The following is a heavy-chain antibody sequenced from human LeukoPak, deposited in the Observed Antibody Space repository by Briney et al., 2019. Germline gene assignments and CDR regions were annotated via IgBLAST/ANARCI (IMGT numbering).Heavy chain of an antibody. D-gene: IGHD4-17*01. Sequence: GGSLKLSCAASGFTFSGSAMHWVRQASGKGLEWVGRIRSKANSYATAYAASVKGRFTISRDDSKNTAYPQMNSLKTEDTAVYYCAKDSGSSTYGDYVDAFDIWGQGTMVTVSS. CDR1: GFTFSGSA. CDR3: AKDSGSSTYGDYVDAFDI. V-gene: IGHV3-73*01. J-gene: IGHJ3*02. CDR2: IRSKANSYAT.